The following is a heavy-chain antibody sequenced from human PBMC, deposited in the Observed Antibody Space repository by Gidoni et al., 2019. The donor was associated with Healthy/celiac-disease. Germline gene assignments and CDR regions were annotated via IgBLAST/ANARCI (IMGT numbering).Heavy chain of an antibody. V-gene: IGHV1-46*01. D-gene: IGHD6-19*01. Sequence: QVQLVQSGAEVKKPGASVKVSCKASGYTFTSYYMHWVRQAPGQGLEWMGIINPSGGSTSYAQKFQGRVTMTRDTSTSTVYMELSSLRSEDTAVYYCARGRGAGVAGTGDFDYWGQGTLVTVSS. CDR3: ARGRGAGVAGTGDFDY. J-gene: IGHJ4*02. CDR1: GYTFTSYY. CDR2: INPSGGST.